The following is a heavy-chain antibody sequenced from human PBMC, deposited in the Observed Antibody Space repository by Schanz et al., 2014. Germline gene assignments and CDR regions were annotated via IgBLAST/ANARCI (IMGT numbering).Heavy chain of an antibody. Sequence: QVQLVESGGGVVQPGRSLRLSCAASGFTFSNFAIHWVRQAPGKGLEWVAVISYDGSHKDYADSVKGRFTISRDNSKSTRHLQINSLRADDTAVYYCARDGVAATTDFEYWGQGALVTVSS. CDR2: ISYDGSHK. V-gene: IGHV3-30*04. CDR1: GFTFSNFA. D-gene: IGHD1-1*01. J-gene: IGHJ4*02. CDR3: ARDGVAATTDFEY.